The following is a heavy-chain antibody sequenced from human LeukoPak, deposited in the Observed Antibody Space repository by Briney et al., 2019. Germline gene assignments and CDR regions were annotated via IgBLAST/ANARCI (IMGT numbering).Heavy chain of an antibody. CDR1: GFTFSSYS. Sequence: GGSLRLSCEASGFTFSSYSMEWVRQAPGKGLEWLSYITSTSDIIYYADSVKGRFTISRDNSKNTLYLQMNSLRAEDTAVYYCARGRGDILTGYLYYYYGMDVWGQGTTVTVSS. D-gene: IGHD3-9*01. CDR2: ITSTSDII. J-gene: IGHJ6*02. CDR3: ARGRGDILTGYLYYYYGMDV. V-gene: IGHV3-48*01.